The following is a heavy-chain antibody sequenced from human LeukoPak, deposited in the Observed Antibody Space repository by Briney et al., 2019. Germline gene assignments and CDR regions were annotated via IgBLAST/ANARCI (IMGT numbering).Heavy chain of an antibody. CDR2: IYTSGST. J-gene: IGHJ4*02. V-gene: IGHV4-4*07. D-gene: IGHD6-19*01. Sequence: PSGTLSLTCTVSGGSISSYYWSWIQQPAGKGLGWIGRIYTSGSTNYNPSLKSRVTISVDKSKNQFSLKLSSVTAADTAVYYCARDEAVAGHDYFDYWGQGTLVTVSS. CDR3: ARDEAVAGHDYFDY. CDR1: GGSISSYY.